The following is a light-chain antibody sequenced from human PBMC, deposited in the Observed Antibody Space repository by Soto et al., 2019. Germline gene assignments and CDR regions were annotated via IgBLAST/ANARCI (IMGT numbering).Light chain of an antibody. CDR3: ASWDDSLTGSWV. Sequence: QSVLTQPPSASGTPGQRVTISCSGSTSNIGSNTVNWYQRLPGAAPKLLIYSNDQRPSGVPDRFSASKSDTSASLAISGLQSEDEADYYCASWDDSLTGSWVFGGGTKLTVL. V-gene: IGLV1-44*01. CDR1: TSNIGSNT. J-gene: IGLJ3*02. CDR2: SND.